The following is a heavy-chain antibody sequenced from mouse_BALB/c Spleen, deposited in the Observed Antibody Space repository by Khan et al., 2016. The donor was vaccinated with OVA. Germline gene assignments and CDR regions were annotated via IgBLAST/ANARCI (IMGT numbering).Heavy chain of an antibody. V-gene: IGHV1-7*01. J-gene: IGHJ3*01. D-gene: IGHD1-1*01. CDR3: VNHGSSSAWFTY. Sequence: VQLQESGAELAKPGASVKMSCKASGYTFTNYWMHWVKQRPGQGLEWIGYIDPSTTYTDYNQKFKDKATLTADKSSRTAYMQLGSLTSEDSAVYYCVNHGSSSAWFTYWGQGTLVTVSA. CDR1: GYTFTNYW. CDR2: IDPSTTYT.